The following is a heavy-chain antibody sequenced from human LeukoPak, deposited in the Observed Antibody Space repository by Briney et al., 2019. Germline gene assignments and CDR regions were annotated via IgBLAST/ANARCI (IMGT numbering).Heavy chain of an antibody. V-gene: IGHV1-2*02. J-gene: IGHJ4*02. D-gene: IGHD2-8*01. CDR1: GYTFTGYY. CDR3: ARGEPNRYCTNGVCSHTTPDY. CDR2: INPNSGGT. Sequence: ASVKVSCKASGYTFTGYYMHWVRQAPGQGLEWMGWINPNSGGTNYAQKFQGRVTMTRDTSISTAYVELSRLRSDDTAVYYCARGEPNRYCTNGVCSHTTPDYWGQGTLVTVSS.